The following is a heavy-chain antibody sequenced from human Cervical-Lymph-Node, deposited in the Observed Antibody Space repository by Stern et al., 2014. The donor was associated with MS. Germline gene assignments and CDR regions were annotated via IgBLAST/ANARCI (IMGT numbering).Heavy chain of an antibody. CDR3: ARDSIAVAGEDY. CDR1: GYTFTSYD. D-gene: IGHD6-19*01. CDR2: MNPNSGNT. Sequence: QVQLVESGAEVKKPGASVKVSCKASGYTFTSYDINWVRQATGQGLEWMGWMNPNSGNTGYAQKFQGRVTMTRNTSISTAYMELSSLRSEDTAVYYCARDSIAVAGEDYWGQGTLVTVSS. V-gene: IGHV1-8*01. J-gene: IGHJ4*02.